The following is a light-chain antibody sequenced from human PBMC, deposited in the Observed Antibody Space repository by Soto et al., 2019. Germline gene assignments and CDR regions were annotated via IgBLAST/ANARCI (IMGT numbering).Light chain of an antibody. CDR2: KVN. CDR3: SSYAGNNNLV. Sequence: QSALTQPPSASGSPGQSVTISCTGTSSDVAGYNYFSWYQQHPGKAPKLMIYKVNKRPSGVPDRFSGSKSGSTASLTVSALQAEDEADYYCSSYAGNNNLVFGGGTKLTVL. V-gene: IGLV2-8*01. J-gene: IGLJ3*02. CDR1: SSDVAGYNY.